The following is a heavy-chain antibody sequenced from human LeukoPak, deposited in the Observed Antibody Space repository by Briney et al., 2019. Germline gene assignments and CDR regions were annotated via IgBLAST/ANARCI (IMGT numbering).Heavy chain of an antibody. Sequence: PSETLSLTCTVSGGSIRSYYWSWIRQPPGKGLEWIGYIYDSGSTNYNPSLKSRVTISVDTSKNQFSLKLSSVTAADTAVYYCARVRALSYYDSSGDLYYFDYWGQGTLVTVSS. V-gene: IGHV4-59*01. J-gene: IGHJ4*02. CDR3: ARVRALSYYDSSGDLYYFDY. CDR2: IYDSGST. CDR1: GGSIRSYY. D-gene: IGHD3-22*01.